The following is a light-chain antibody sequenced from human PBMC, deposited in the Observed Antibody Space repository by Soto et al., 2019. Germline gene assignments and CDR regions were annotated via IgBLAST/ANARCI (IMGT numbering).Light chain of an antibody. CDR3: QQRSNWPPRIT. J-gene: IGKJ5*01. CDR1: QSVSEY. V-gene: IGKV3-11*01. Sequence: LLTQSPATLSLSPGERATLSCRASQSVSEYLAWYQQKPGQPPRLLIYDASKRATGIPSRFSGSGSGTDFTLTISSLEHEDCAVYYCQQRSNWPPRITFGQGTRLEIK. CDR2: DAS.